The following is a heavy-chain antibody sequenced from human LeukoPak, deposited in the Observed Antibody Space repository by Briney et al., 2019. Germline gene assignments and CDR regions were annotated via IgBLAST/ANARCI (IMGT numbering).Heavy chain of an antibody. CDR3: ARELGNSSSCFLYPNYYYSMDF. V-gene: IGHV7-4-1*02. Sequence: AASVKVSCKASGYTFTSYAMNWVRQAPGQGLEWMGWINTNTGNPTYAQGFTERFVFSLDTSVSTAYLQISSLKAEDTAVYYCARELGNSSSCFLYPNYYYSMDFWVKGTTVTDSS. D-gene: IGHD6-13*01. J-gene: IGHJ6*03. CDR2: INTNTGNP. CDR1: GYTFTSYA.